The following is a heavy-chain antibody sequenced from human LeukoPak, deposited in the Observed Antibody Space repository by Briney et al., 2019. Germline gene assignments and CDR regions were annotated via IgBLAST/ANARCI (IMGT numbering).Heavy chain of an antibody. CDR1: GGSISTYY. CDR2: IYYSGSI. V-gene: IGHV4-59*08. Sequence: SETLSLTCTVSGGSISTYYWSWIRQPPGKGLEWIGYIYYSGSINYNPSLKSRVTISVDTSKNQFSLKLSSVTAADTAVYYCARHRAVAFFDYWGQGTLVTVSS. J-gene: IGHJ4*02. D-gene: IGHD6-19*01. CDR3: ARHRAVAFFDY.